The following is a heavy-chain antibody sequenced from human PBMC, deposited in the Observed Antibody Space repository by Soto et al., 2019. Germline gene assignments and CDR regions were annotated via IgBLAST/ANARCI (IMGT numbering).Heavy chain of an antibody. CDR1: GYTFTSYA. V-gene: IGHV1-3*05. J-gene: IGHJ4*02. D-gene: IGHD2-21*02. Sequence: QVQLVQSGAEEKKPGASVKVSCKASGYTFTSYAMHWVRQAPGQRLEWMGWINAGNGNTKYSQKSQGRVTITRDTSASTAYMELSSLRSEDTAVYYCARSIVVVTALDYWGQGTLVTLSS. CDR2: INAGNGNT. CDR3: ARSIVVVTALDY.